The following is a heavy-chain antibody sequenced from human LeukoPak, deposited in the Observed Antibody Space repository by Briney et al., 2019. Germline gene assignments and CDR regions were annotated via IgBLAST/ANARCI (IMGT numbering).Heavy chain of an antibody. Sequence: GGSLRLSCAASGFTFSSYGMHWVRQAPGKGLEWVAVIWYDGSNKYYADSVKGRFTISRDNSKNTLYLQMNSLRAEDTAVYYCARDSLWEAANNPYSSGYLGLENNWGQGTLVTVSS. CDR2: IWYDGSNK. D-gene: IGHD3-22*01. CDR1: GFTFSSYG. CDR3: ARDSLWEAANNPYSSGYLGLENN. J-gene: IGHJ4*02. V-gene: IGHV3-33*01.